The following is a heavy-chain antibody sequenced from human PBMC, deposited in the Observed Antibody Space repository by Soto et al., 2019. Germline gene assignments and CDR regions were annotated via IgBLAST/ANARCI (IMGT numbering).Heavy chain of an antibody. CDR2: INAGNGNT. CDR1: GYTFTSYA. Sequence: ASVKVSCKASGYTFTSYAMHWVRQAPGQRLEWMGWINAGNGNTKYSQKFQGRVTITRDTSASTAYMELSSLRSEDTAVCYCARAGIGRYCSSTSCPNWFDPWGQGTLVTVSS. D-gene: IGHD2-2*01. CDR3: ARAGIGRYCSSTSCPNWFDP. V-gene: IGHV1-3*01. J-gene: IGHJ5*02.